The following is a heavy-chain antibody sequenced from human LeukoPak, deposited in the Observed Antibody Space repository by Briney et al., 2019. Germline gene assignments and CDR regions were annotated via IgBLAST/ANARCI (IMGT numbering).Heavy chain of an antibody. Sequence: GESLKISCKGSGYRFTSYWIAWVRQMPGKGLEWMGIIYPGDSDTRYSPSFQGQVTISADKSISTAYLQWSSLKASDTAMYYCARLQVKSGTSGWFDPWGQGTLVTVSS. CDR3: ARLQVKSGTSGWFDP. J-gene: IGHJ5*02. CDR1: GYRFTSYW. CDR2: IYPGDSDT. V-gene: IGHV5-51*01. D-gene: IGHD6-13*01.